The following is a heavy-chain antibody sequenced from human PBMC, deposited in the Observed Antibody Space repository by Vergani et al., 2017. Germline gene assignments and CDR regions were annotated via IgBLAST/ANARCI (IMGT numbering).Heavy chain of an antibody. V-gene: IGHV4-59*01. D-gene: IGHD4-17*01. J-gene: IGHJ4*02. CDR3: ARDRETTGGFDY. CDR2: IYYSGST. CDR1: GGSISSYY. Sequence: QVQLQESGPGLVKPSETLSLTCTVSGGSISSYYWSWIRQPPGKGLEWIGYIYYSGSTNYNPSLKSRVTISVDTSKNQFSLKLSSVTAADTAVYYCARDRETTGGFDYWGQGTLVTVSS.